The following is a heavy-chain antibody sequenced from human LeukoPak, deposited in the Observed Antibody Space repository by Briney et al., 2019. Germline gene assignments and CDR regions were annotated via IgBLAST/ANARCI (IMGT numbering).Heavy chain of an antibody. CDR2: IIPIFGTA. CDR3: AGRSGFWSGYYTYNWFDP. D-gene: IGHD3-3*01. V-gene: IGHV1-69*05. Sequence: SVKVSCKASGGTFSSYAISWVRQAPGQGLEWMGGIIPIFGTANYAQKFQGRVTITTDESTSTAYMELSSLRSEDTAVYCCAGRSGFWSGYYTYNWFDPWGQGTLVTVSS. J-gene: IGHJ5*02. CDR1: GGTFSSYA.